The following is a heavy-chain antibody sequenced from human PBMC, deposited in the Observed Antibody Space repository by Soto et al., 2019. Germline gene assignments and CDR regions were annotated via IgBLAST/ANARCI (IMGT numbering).Heavy chain of an antibody. V-gene: IGHV3-21*01. CDR1: GFTFSSYS. CDR3: ASQGVTTDAFDI. D-gene: IGHD4-4*01. CDR2: ISSSSSYI. Sequence: EVQLVESGGGLVKPGGSLRLSCAASGFTFSSYSMNWVRQAPGKGLEWVSSISSSSSYIYYADSVKGRFTISRDNAKNSLYLQMNSLRAEDTAVYYCASQGVTTDAFDIWGQGTMVTVSS. J-gene: IGHJ3*02.